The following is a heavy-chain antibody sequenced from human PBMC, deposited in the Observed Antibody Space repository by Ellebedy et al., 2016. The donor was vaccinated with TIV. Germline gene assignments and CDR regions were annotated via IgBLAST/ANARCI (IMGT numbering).Heavy chain of an antibody. CDR2: LYTSGST. Sequence: GSLRLXXTVPGGSIISFYWSWIRQPAGKGLQWIGRLYTSGSTNYNPSLKSRVTMSVDTSKNQFSMKLSSVTAADTALYHCAREGYSGYDFDYWGQGTLVTVSS. J-gene: IGHJ4*02. D-gene: IGHD5-12*01. CDR1: GGSIISFY. CDR3: AREGYSGYDFDY. V-gene: IGHV4-4*07.